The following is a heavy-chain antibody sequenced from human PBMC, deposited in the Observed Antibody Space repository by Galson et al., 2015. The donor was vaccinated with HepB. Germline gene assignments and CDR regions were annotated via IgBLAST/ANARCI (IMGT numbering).Heavy chain of an antibody. Sequence: SLRLSCAASGFTFSDYYMSWIRQAPGKGLEWLSYIRSSTIYTNSADSVKGRFTISRDNVKNSMYLQMNSLRAEETAVYYCARVADSDYGDHSHFDYWGQGTLVTVSS. CDR3: ARVADSDYGDHSHFDY. J-gene: IGHJ4*02. CDR2: IRSSTIYT. D-gene: IGHD4-17*01. V-gene: IGHV3-11*06. CDR1: GFTFSDYY.